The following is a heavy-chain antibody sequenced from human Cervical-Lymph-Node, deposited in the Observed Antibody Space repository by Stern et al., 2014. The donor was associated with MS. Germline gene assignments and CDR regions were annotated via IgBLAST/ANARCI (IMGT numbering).Heavy chain of an antibody. J-gene: IGHJ6*02. CDR1: GGIFSSLA. Sequence: QDQLVQSGAEVMKVGSSVKVSCKASGGIFSSLAINWVRQAPGQGLEWVGGIIPIFDTPNYARQFKGRVTITADASTNTAHLELSSLRSDDTAVYYCAAPAAVTVGSMDVWGQGTTVIVSS. V-gene: IGHV1-69*12. CDR3: AAPAAVTVGSMDV. D-gene: IGHD2-21*02. CDR2: IIPIFDTP.